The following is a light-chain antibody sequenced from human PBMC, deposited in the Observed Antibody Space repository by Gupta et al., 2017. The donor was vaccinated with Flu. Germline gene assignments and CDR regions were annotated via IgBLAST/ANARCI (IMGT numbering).Light chain of an antibody. V-gene: IGLV2-14*04. J-gene: IGLJ3*02. CDR3: SLSNGGNPWV. CDR1: SGDVIGCNW. CDR2: DIT. Sequence: SITITCGGSSGDVIGCNWVYWYQQKPGKAPRSMSYDITKRHSGASDRFSGSNPGSKAALTLSGAQAEDEAEYYCSLSNGGNPWVFGGGTKLTVL.